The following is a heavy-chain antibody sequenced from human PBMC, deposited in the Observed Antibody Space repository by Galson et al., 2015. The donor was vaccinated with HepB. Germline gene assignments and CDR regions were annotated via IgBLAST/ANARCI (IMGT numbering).Heavy chain of an antibody. CDR1: GYTFTGYY. V-gene: IGHV1-2*06. CDR3: ARSREGFCSVNSCQGVTFDV. Sequence: SVKVSCKASGYTFTGYYMHWVRQAPGQGLEWMGRINPNGGGTNYAQSFLGRVTMTTDTSITTAYMDLISLRSDDTAVYYCARSREGFCSVNSCQGVTFDVWGLGTMVTVSS. J-gene: IGHJ3*01. D-gene: IGHD2-2*01. CDR2: INPNGGGT.